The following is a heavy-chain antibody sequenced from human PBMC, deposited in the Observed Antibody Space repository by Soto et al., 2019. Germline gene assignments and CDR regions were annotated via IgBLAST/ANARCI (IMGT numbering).Heavy chain of an antibody. D-gene: IGHD6-25*01. CDR2: IYPDDSET. J-gene: IGHJ4*02. CDR1: GYNFRTFW. V-gene: IGHV5-51*01. CDR3: ARARNHGGAGYFDF. Sequence: GESLKISCQTSGYNFRTFWIGWLRQMPGKGLEWMGLIYPDDSETKYSPSFEGQVTISSDSYIGVTYLQWNGLQSSDTAIFYCARARNHGGAGYFDFWGQGTLVTVSS.